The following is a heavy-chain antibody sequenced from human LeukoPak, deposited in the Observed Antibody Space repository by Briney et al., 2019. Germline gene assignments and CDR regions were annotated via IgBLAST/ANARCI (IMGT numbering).Heavy chain of an antibody. CDR1: GYTFTSYG. Sequence: ASVKVSCKASGYTFTSYGISWVRQAPGQGLEWMGWISAYNGNTNYAQKLQGRVTMTTDTSTSTAYMELRSLRSDDTAVYYCARDLRDYGGNWNFDYWGQGTLVTVSS. D-gene: IGHD4-23*01. V-gene: IGHV1-18*01. CDR2: ISAYNGNT. CDR3: ARDLRDYGGNWNFDY. J-gene: IGHJ4*02.